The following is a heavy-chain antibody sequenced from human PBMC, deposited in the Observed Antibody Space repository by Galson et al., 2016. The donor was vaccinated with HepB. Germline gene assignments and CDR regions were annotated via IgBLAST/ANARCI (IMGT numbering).Heavy chain of an antibody. D-gene: IGHD5/OR15-5a*01. CDR1: GDSVSRNNVA. V-gene: IGHV6-1*01. CDR2: TYYSSKWYN. CDR3: ARDGRLKYYGMDV. J-gene: IGHJ6*02. Sequence: CAISGDSVSRNNVAWYWIRQSPSRGLEWLGRTYYSSKWYNDYALSLKSRISINADTSKNQIVLQLNSETPDDTAVYYCARDGRLKYYGMDVWGQGTTVTVSS.